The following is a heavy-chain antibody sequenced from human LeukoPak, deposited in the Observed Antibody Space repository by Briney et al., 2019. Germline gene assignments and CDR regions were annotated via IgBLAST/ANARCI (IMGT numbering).Heavy chain of an antibody. J-gene: IGHJ5*02. CDR3: ARDFVSSGWYRYNWFDP. D-gene: IGHD6-13*01. Sequence: MSSETLSLTCTVSGGSISSGRYYWSWIRQPAGKGLEWVGRIETSGTTKYNPSLNSRATISVDTSKNQFSLKLNSVTAADTAVYYCARDFVSSGWYRYNWFDPWGQGTLVTVSS. CDR1: GGSISSGRYY. V-gene: IGHV4-61*02. CDR2: IETSGTT.